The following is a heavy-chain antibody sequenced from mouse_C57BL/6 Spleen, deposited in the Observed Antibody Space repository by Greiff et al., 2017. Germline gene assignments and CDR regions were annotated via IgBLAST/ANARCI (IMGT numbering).Heavy chain of an antibody. Sequence: VHVKQSGGGLVKPGGSLKLSCAASGFTFSDYGMHWVRQAPEKGLEWVAYISSGSSTIYYADTVKGRFTISRDNAKNTLFLQMTSLRSEDTAMYYCARSTGFDYWGQGTTLTVSS. CDR1: GFTFSDYG. V-gene: IGHV5-17*01. D-gene: IGHD4-1*02. CDR3: ARSTGFDY. CDR2: ISSGSSTI. J-gene: IGHJ2*01.